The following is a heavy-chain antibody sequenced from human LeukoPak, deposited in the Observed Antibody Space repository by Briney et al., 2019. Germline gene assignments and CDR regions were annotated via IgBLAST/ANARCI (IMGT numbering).Heavy chain of an antibody. D-gene: IGHD6-13*01. V-gene: IGHV3-9*01. Sequence: GRSLRLSCAASGFTFDDYAMHWVRQAPGKGLEWVSGISWNSGSIGYADSVKGRFTISRDNAKNSLYLQMNSLRAEDTALYYCAKEKTGGSSSYLDYWGQGTLVTVSS. CDR2: ISWNSGSI. CDR3: AKEKTGGSSSYLDY. CDR1: GFTFDDYA. J-gene: IGHJ4*02.